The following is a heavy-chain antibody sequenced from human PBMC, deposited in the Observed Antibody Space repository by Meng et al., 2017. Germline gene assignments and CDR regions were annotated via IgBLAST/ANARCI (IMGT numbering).Heavy chain of an antibody. CDR1: GGSFIGSY. Sequence: PIHAWGTALLKPPETLSLPGAGDGGSFIGSYWSWIRQPPGKGLEWIGEINHSGRTNYNPSLKSRVTISVDTSKNQFSLKLSSVTAADTAVYYCASSGYSYGYRFDYWGQGTLVTVSS. J-gene: IGHJ4*02. D-gene: IGHD5-18*01. CDR2: INHSGRT. V-gene: IGHV4-34*01. CDR3: ASSGYSYGYRFDY.